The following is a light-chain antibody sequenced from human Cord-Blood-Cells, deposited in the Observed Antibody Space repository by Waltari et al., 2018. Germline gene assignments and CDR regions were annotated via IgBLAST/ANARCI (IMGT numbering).Light chain of an antibody. Sequence: DIQMTQSPSTLSASVGDRVTITCRASQSISSWLDWYQQKPGKAPKLLIYKASSLEIGVPSRFSGSGSGTEFTLTISSLQPDDFATYYCQQYNSDPRTFGQGTKVEIK. CDR3: QQYNSDPRT. CDR1: QSISSW. J-gene: IGKJ1*01. V-gene: IGKV1-5*03. CDR2: KAS.